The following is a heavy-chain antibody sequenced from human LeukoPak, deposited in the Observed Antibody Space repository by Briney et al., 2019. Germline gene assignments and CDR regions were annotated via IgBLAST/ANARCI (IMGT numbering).Heavy chain of an antibody. J-gene: IGHJ4*02. CDR2: ISGSGGST. CDR3: ARALGYCSSTSCSHFDY. CDR1: GFTFSSYA. V-gene: IGHV3-23*01. Sequence: QTGGSLRLSCAASGFTFSSYAMSWVRQAPGKGLEWVSAISGSGGSTYYADSVKGRFTISRDNSKNTLYLQMNSLRAEDTAVYYCARALGYCSSTSCSHFDYWGQGTLVTVSS. D-gene: IGHD2-2*01.